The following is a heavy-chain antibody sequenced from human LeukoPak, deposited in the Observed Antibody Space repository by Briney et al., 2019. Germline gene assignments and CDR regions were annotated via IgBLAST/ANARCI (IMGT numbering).Heavy chain of an antibody. CDR3: ARHNKTPTYYYGSGSYLDS. J-gene: IGHJ4*02. V-gene: IGHV4-59*08. CDR2: IHYRGSP. CDR1: GGSINTYY. Sequence: PSETLSLTCTVPGGSINTYYWSWIRQPPGKGLEWIGNIHYRGSPNYNPSLKSRVTISVDTSNNQFSLKLRSVTAADTAVHYCARHNKTPTYYYGSGSYLDSWGQGTLVTVSS. D-gene: IGHD3-10*01.